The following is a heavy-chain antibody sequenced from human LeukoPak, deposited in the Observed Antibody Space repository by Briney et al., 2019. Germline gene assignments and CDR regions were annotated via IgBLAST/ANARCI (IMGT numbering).Heavy chain of an antibody. Sequence: SGPTLVKPTQTLTLTCSFSGFSLSTSGLGVGWIRQPPGKALEWLALIYWDDDKRYSPSLKSRLTITKDTSKNQVVLTVTNMDPLDTATYYCTHLSIDSGSYVFDPWGQGTLVTVSS. D-gene: IGHD3-10*01. J-gene: IGHJ5*02. CDR2: IYWDDDK. CDR3: THLSIDSGSYVFDP. CDR1: GFSLSTSGLG. V-gene: IGHV2-5*02.